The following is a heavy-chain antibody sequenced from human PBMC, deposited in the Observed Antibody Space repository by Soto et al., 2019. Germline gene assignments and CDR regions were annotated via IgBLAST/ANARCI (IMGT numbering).Heavy chain of an antibody. D-gene: IGHD5-18*01. Sequence: GGSLRLSCVVSGFTLSSYGMHWVRQAPGKGLEWLAVISYDGFNKNYADSVKGRFTISRDNSRNTLYLQMDSLRPEDTAVYHCAKEGDTSIAYYFDYWGQGTPVTVSS. V-gene: IGHV3-30*18. CDR3: AKEGDTSIAYYFDY. CDR2: ISYDGFNK. J-gene: IGHJ4*02. CDR1: GFTLSSYG.